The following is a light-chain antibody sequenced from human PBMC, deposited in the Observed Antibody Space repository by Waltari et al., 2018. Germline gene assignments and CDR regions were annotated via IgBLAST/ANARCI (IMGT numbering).Light chain of an antibody. V-gene: IGKV3-15*01. Sequence: EIVMTQSPAALSVSPGERATLSCRASQSVNNNLAWYQHKPGQPPRLLISGASTRATGVPGRFSGSGSGTEFTLTISSLQSEDSAIYFCQQYNTWPPSTFGQGTKLEIK. CDR1: QSVNNN. CDR2: GAS. CDR3: QQYNTWPPST. J-gene: IGKJ2*02.